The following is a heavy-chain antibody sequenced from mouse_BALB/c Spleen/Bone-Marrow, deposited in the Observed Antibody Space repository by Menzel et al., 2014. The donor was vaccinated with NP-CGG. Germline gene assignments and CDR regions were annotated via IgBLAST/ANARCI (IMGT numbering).Heavy chain of an antibody. D-gene: IGHD2-1*01. J-gene: IGHJ4*01. V-gene: IGHV2-4*02. CDR1: GFSVISYG. CDR3: ARNDYGNPHYAMDY. Sequence: QVQLRQPGPGLVQPSQSLFITCTVSGFSVISYGVHWVRQPPGKGLEWLGVIWSGGSTDYNAAFISRLSISKDNSKSXVFFKMNSLQADDTAIYYCARNDYGNPHYAMDYWGQGTSVTVSS. CDR2: IWSGGST.